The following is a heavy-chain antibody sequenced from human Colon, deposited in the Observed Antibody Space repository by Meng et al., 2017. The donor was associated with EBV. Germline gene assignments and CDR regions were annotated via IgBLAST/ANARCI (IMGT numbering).Heavy chain of an antibody. CDR3: ARGTPGRSYCDY. CDR1: DYTFTGYG. V-gene: IGHV1-18*01. J-gene: IGHJ4*02. D-gene: IGHD3-10*01. Sequence: VLQLQSGAEVKQPGASLTVYCQASDYTFTGYGVCWVRQAPGQGLEWMAWLGAHPGDTSFAPKFLGRVTVTADTATATAYMELRSLRSDDTAVYYCARGTPGRSYCDYWGLGTLVTVSS. CDR2: LGAHPGDT.